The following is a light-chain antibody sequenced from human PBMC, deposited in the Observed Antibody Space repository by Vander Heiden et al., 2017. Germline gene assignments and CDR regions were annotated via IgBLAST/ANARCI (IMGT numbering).Light chain of an antibody. J-gene: IGKJ1*01. CDR1: ESIGNR. CDR3: QHRRT. V-gene: IGKV1-5*03. CDR2: EAS. Sequence: IQMTQSPSTLSASVGDRVTITCRASESIGNRLAWYQQKPGRAPELLMYEASRLQSGVTSRFSGSGSGTVFTLTISSLQPEDFATYYCQHRRTFGQGTRVEIK.